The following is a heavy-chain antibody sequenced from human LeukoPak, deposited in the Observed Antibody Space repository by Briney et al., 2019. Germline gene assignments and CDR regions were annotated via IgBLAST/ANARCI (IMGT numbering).Heavy chain of an antibody. D-gene: IGHD1-26*01. V-gene: IGHV3-23*01. CDR1: EFTFSNYA. Sequence: PGGSLRLSCAASEFTFSNYAMSWVRQAPGRGLEWVSAIGGSGGSTYYAHSVKGRFTISRANSKNTLYLQMNSLRAEDTAVYYCARERGEVGAFDYWGQGTLVTVSS. J-gene: IGHJ4*02. CDR3: ARERGEVGAFDY. CDR2: IGGSGGST.